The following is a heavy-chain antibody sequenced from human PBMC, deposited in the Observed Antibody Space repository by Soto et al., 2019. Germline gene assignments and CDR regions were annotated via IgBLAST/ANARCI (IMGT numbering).Heavy chain of an antibody. CDR2: ISYDGSNK. Sequence: GESLKISCAASGFTFSSYAMHWVRQAPGKGLEWVAVISYDGSNKYYADSVKGRFTISRDNSKSTLYLQMNSLRAEDTAVYYCARDGNYYDSSGYFDYWGQGTLVTVSS. J-gene: IGHJ4*02. D-gene: IGHD3-22*01. CDR1: GFTFSSYA. CDR3: ARDGNYYDSSGYFDY. V-gene: IGHV3-30-3*01.